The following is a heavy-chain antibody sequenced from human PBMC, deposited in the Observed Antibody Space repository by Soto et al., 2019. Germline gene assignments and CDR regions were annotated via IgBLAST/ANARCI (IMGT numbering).Heavy chain of an antibody. CDR3: ARGAPTTLYCSSTSCAGPYFDY. Sequence: GESLKISCAASGFTVSSNYMSWVRQAPGKGLEWVSVIYSGGSTYYADSVKGRFTISRDNSKNTLYLQMNSLRAEDTAVYYCARGAPTTLYCSSTSCAGPYFDYWGQGTLVTVSS. CDR2: IYSGGST. J-gene: IGHJ4*02. CDR1: GFTVSSNY. D-gene: IGHD2-2*01. V-gene: IGHV3-66*01.